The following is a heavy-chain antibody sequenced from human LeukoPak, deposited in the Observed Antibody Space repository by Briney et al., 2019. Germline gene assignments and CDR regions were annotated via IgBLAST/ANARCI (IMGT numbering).Heavy chain of an antibody. CDR2: IRYDGSNK. D-gene: IGHD3-22*01. J-gene: IGHJ3*02. V-gene: IGHV3-30*02. CDR1: GFTFSSYG. CDR3: AGTYYYDKGAFDI. Sequence: GGSLRLSCAASGFTFSSYGMHWVRQAPGKVLEWVAFIRYDGSNKYYADSVKGRFTISRDNSKNTLYLQTNSLRAEDTAVYYCAGTYYYDKGAFDIWGQGTMVTVSS.